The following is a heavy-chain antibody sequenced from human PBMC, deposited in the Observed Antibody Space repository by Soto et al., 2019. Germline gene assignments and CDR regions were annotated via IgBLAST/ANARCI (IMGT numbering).Heavy chain of an antibody. CDR2: IYHTGST. D-gene: IGHD1-1*01. Sequence: SETLRSTWSVSGGSLSPVGHYWTWIRQPPGKGLEWIGSIYHTGSTYYSKSLRSRLTMSVDTSKRQFSLRLSPLTAADTAVYYWLRATGKLRSSNCDYWGQGSLVT. J-gene: IGHJ4*02. V-gene: IGHV4-31*02. CDR1: GGSLSPVGHY. CDR3: LRATGKLRSSNCDY.